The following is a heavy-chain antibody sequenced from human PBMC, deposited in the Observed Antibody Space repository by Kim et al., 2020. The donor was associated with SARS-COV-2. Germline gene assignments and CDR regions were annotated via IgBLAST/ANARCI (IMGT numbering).Heavy chain of an antibody. CDR2: IIPIFGTA. CDR3: ASAPLAYCGGDCMYYFDY. Sequence: SVKVSCKASGGTFSSYAISWVRQAPGQGLEWMGGIIPIFGTANYAQKFQGRVTITADESTRTAYMELSSLRSEDTAVYYCASAPLAYCGGDCMYYFDYWGQGTLVTVSS. J-gene: IGHJ4*02. D-gene: IGHD2-21*02. CDR1: GGTFSSYA. V-gene: IGHV1-69*13.